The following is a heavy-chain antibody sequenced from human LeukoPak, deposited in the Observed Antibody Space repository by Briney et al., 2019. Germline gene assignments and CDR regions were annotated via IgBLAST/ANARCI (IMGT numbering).Heavy chain of an antibody. D-gene: IGHD2-2*01. V-gene: IGHV1-69*13. CDR3: ARSSAVVPAAMRGDPDYYYYYYMDV. CDR1: GYTFTIYA. CDR2: IIPIFGTA. J-gene: IGHJ6*03. Sequence: SVTVSYKASGYTFTIYAMHWVRQAPGQGREWMGGIIPIFGTANYAQKFQGRVTITADESTSTAYMELSSLRSEDTAVYYCARSSAVVPAAMRGDPDYYYYYYMDVWGKGTTVTISS.